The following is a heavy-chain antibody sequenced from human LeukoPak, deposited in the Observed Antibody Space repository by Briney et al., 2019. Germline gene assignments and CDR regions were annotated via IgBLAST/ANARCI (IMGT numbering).Heavy chain of an antibody. CDR1: GGSFSGYY. CDR2: INHSGST. V-gene: IGHV4-34*01. J-gene: IGHJ4*02. Sequence: DPSETPSLTCAVYGGSFSGYYWSWIRQPPGKGLEWIGEINHSGSTNYNPSLKSRVTISVDTSKNQFSLKLSSVTAADTAVYYCARGWLVYFDYWGQGTLVTVSS. CDR3: ARGWLVYFDY. D-gene: IGHD6-19*01.